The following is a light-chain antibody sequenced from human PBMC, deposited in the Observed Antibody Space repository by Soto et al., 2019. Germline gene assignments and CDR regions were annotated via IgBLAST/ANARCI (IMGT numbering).Light chain of an antibody. J-gene: IGLJ3*02. CDR1: SSNIGADYD. V-gene: IGLV1-40*01. CDR3: QSYDSSLSAVV. CDR2: GNS. Sequence: QPVLTQPPSVSGAPGQRVTISCTGSSSNIGADYDVHWYQQLPGTAPKLLIYGNSNRPSGVPDRFSGSKSGTSASLAIAGLQEEDEADYYCQSYDSSLSAVVFGGGTKLTVL.